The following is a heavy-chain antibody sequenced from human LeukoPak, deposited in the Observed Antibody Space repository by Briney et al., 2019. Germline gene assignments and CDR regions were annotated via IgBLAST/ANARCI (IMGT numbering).Heavy chain of an antibody. D-gene: IGHD5-18*01. J-gene: IGHJ3*02. CDR2: IYSGGST. Sequence: GGSLRLSCAASGFTVSSNYMSWVRQAPGKGMEWVSVIYSGGSTYYADSVKGRFTISRDNSENTLYLQMNSLRAEDTAVYYCASRDTAMVKGAFDIWGQGTMVTVSS. V-gene: IGHV3-53*01. CDR1: GFTVSSNY. CDR3: ASRDTAMVKGAFDI.